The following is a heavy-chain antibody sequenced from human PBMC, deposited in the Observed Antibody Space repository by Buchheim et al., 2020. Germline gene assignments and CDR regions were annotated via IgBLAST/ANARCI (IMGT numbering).Heavy chain of an antibody. D-gene: IGHD3-3*01. J-gene: IGHJ6*02. CDR3: ARDRITIFGVVISYYYGMDV. V-gene: IGHV4-4*02. CDR1: GGSISSSNC. Sequence: QVQLQESGPGLVKPSGTLSLTCAVSGGSISSSNCWSWVRQPPGKGLEWIGEIYHSGSTNYNPSLKSRVTISVDKSKNQFSLKLSSVTAADTAVYYCARDRITIFGVVISYYYGMDVWGQGTT. CDR2: IYHSGST.